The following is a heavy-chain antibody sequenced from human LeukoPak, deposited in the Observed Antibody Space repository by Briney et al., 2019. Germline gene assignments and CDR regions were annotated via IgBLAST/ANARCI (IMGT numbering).Heavy chain of an antibody. V-gene: IGHV3-23*01. CDR1: GFTFSSYA. CDR2: ISGSGGST. J-gene: IGHJ4*02. Sequence: GGSLRLSCAASGFTFSSYAMSWVRQAPGKGLEWVSAISGSGGSTYYADSVKGRFTISRDNSKNTLYLQMNSPRAEDTAVYYCAKMIGVRYFDWLDQTPDYWGQGTLVTVSS. CDR3: AKMIGVRYFDWLDQTPDY. D-gene: IGHD3-9*01.